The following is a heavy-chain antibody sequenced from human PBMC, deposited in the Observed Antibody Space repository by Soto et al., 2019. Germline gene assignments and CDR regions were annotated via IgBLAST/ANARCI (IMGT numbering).Heavy chain of an antibody. CDR3: ARMASSGTLNWFDP. CDR2: MNPGSGKT. Sequence: ASVKVSCKATGYTFINYDISWVRQATGQGLEWMGWMNPGSGKTGYANKFQGRVTMTRDASTSTAHLELSSLTSEDTAVYYCARMASSGTLNWFDPWGQGTLVTVSS. V-gene: IGHV1-8*02. J-gene: IGHJ5*02. CDR1: GYTFINYD.